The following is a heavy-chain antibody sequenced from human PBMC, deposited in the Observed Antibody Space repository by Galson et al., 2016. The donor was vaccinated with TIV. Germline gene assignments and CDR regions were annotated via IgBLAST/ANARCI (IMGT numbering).Heavy chain of an antibody. J-gene: IGHJ4*02. CDR1: GASISNGDYY. Sequence: SETLSLTCSVSGASISNGDYYWGWIRQPPGKGLEWLGNIYYTGDTYYSPSLKSRVTMFVDTSKNHFSLRLRSVTAADTAVYYCARLSEWQLAYFDFWGQGTLVTVSS. V-gene: IGHV4-39*02. D-gene: IGHD1-1*01. CDR3: ARLSEWQLAYFDF. CDR2: IYYTGDT.